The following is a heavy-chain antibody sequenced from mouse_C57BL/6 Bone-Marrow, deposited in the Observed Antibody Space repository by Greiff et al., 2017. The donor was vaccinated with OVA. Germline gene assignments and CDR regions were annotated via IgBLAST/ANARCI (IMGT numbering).Heavy chain of an antibody. J-gene: IGHJ3*01. V-gene: IGHV5-17*01. CDR2: ISCGSSTI. Sequence: EVQLVESGGGLVKPGGSLKLSCAASGFTFSDYGMHWVRQAPEKGLEWVAYISCGSSTIYYADTVKGRFTISRDNAKNTLFLQMTSLRSEDTAMYYCARKTVSWFAYWGQGTLVTVSA. CDR3: ARKTVSWFAY. CDR1: GFTFSDYG.